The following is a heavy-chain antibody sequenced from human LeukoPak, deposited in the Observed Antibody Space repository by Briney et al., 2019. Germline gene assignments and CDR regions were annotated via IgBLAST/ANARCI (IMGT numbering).Heavy chain of an antibody. CDR1: GFTFSSYA. J-gene: IGHJ4*02. CDR3: AKDRGYCNNDVCLFDY. CDR2: IRGSGGST. D-gene: IGHD2-8*01. V-gene: IGHV3-23*01. Sequence: PGGSLRLSCAASGFTFSSYAMSWVRQAPGKGREWASAIRGSGGSTYYADSVKGRFTISRDNSKNTLYLQMNRLRAEDTAVYYCAKDRGYCNNDVCLFDYSGQGTSVTVSS.